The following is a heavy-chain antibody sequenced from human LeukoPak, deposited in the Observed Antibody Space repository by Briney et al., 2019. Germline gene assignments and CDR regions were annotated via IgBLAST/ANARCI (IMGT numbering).Heavy chain of an antibody. CDR3: AKSTAMYL. J-gene: IGHJ5*02. Sequence: QSGGSLRLSRAASGFTFSSYGMHWVRQAPGKGLEWVAVVSYDGSNKYYADSVKGRFTISRDNSKNTLYLQMNSLRAEDTAVYYCAKSTAMYLWGQGTLVTVSS. D-gene: IGHD5-18*01. CDR1: GFTFSSYG. V-gene: IGHV3-30*18. CDR2: VSYDGSNK.